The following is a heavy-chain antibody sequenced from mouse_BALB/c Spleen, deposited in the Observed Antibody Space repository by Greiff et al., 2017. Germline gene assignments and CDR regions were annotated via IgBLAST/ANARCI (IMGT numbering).Heavy chain of an antibody. D-gene: IGHD2-4*01. CDR1: GFTFTDYY. CDR3: ARDVYDYDWSGFAY. CDR2: IRNKANGYTT. J-gene: IGHJ3*01. V-gene: IGHV7-3*02. Sequence: EVQVVESGGGLVQPGGSLRLSCATSGFTFTDYYMSWVRQPPGKALEWLGFIRNKANGYTTEYSASVKGRFTISRDNSQSILYLQMNTLRAEDSATYYCARDVYDYDWSGFAYWGQGTLVTVSA.